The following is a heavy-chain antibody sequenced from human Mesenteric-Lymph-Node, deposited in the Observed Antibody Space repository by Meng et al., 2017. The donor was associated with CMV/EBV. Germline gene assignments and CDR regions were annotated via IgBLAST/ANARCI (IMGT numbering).Heavy chain of an antibody. V-gene: IGHV3-9*03. J-gene: IGHJ6*02. CDR3: AKGQGSLVRYYSMDV. Sequence: SLKISCAASGFTFHTYTMHWVRQAPGKGLEWVSGISWNSGHIAYADSVKGRFTISRDNAKRSLYLQMNSLRAEDMAFYYCAKGQGSLVRYYSMDVWGQGTTVTVSS. CDR1: GFTFHTYT. D-gene: IGHD3-10*01. CDR2: ISWNSGHI.